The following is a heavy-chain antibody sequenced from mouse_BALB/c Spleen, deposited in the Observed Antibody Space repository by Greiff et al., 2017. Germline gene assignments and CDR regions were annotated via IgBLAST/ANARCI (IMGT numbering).Heavy chain of an antibody. Sequence: EVQLQQSGPGLVKPSQSLSLTCTVTGYSITSDYAWNWIRQFPGNKLEWMGYISYSGSTSYNPSLKSRISITRDTSKNQFFLQLNSVTTEDTATYYCAREDYDGFAYWGQGTPVTVSA. CDR3: AREDYDGFAY. D-gene: IGHD2-4*01. CDR1: GYSITSDYA. V-gene: IGHV3-2*02. CDR2: ISYSGST. J-gene: IGHJ3*01.